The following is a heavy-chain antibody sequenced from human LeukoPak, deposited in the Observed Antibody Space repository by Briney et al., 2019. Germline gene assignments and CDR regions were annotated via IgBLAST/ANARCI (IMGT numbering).Heavy chain of an antibody. CDR2: ISSSSSTI. Sequence: GSLRLSCAASGFTFSSYSMNWVRQAPGKGLEWVSYISSSSSTIYYADSVKGRFTISRDNAKNSLYLQMNSLRAEDTAAYYCARAPDSSGYYSHFQHWGQGTLVTVSS. V-gene: IGHV3-48*01. CDR3: ARAPDSSGYYSHFQH. J-gene: IGHJ1*01. D-gene: IGHD3-22*01. CDR1: GFTFSSYS.